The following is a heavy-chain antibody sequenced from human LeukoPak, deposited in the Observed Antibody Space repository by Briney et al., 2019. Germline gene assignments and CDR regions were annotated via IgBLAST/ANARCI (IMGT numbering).Heavy chain of an antibody. D-gene: IGHD6-13*01. CDR3: ASAPRYSSSWPNNWFDP. J-gene: IGHJ5*02. CDR2: IIPIFGTA. V-gene: IGHV1-69*13. CDR1: GYTFTSYG. Sequence: SVKVSCKASGYTFTSYGISWVRQAPGQGLEWMGGIIPIFGTANYAQKFQGRVTITADESTSTAYMELSSLRSEDTAVYFCASAPRYSSSWPNNWFDPWGQGTLVTVSS.